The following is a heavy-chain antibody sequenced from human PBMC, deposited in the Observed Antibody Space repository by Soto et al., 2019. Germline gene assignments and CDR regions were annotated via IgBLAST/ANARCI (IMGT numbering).Heavy chain of an antibody. D-gene: IGHD1-26*01. J-gene: IGHJ6*02. CDR1: GFTFSSYA. Sequence: EVQLLESEGGLVQPGGSLRLSCAASGFTFSSYAMSWVRQAPGKGLEWVSAISGSGGSTYYADSVKGRFTISRDNSKNTLYLQMNSLRAEDTAVYYCAKDEIVGATYYYGMDVWGQGTTVTVSS. CDR2: ISGSGGST. V-gene: IGHV3-23*01. CDR3: AKDEIVGATYYYGMDV.